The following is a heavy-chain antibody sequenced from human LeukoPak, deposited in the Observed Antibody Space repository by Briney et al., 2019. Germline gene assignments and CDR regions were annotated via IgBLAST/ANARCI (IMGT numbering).Heavy chain of an antibody. J-gene: IGHJ4*02. D-gene: IGHD2-2*01. Sequence: ASVKVSRKASGYTFTSYGISWVRQAPGQGLEWMGWISAYNGNTNYAQKLQGRVTMTTDTSTSTAYMELRSLRSDDTAVYYCARDSCSSTSCFFDYWGQGTLVTVSS. CDR2: ISAYNGNT. V-gene: IGHV1-18*01. CDR3: ARDSCSSTSCFFDY. CDR1: GYTFTSYG.